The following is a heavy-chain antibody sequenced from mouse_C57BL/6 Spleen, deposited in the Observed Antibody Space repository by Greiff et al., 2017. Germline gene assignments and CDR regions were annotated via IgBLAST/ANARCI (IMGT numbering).Heavy chain of an antibody. CDR3: AGSAVVADGYFDV. Sequence: QVQLQQPGAELVKPGASVKLSCKASGYTFTSYWMHWVKQRPGQGLEWIGMIHPKSGSTYYNEKFKSKATLTADKSSSTAYMQLSSLTSEDSAVYYCAGSAVVADGYFDVWGTGTTVTVSS. J-gene: IGHJ1*03. CDR2: IHPKSGST. CDR1: GYTFTSYW. V-gene: IGHV1-64*01. D-gene: IGHD1-1*01.